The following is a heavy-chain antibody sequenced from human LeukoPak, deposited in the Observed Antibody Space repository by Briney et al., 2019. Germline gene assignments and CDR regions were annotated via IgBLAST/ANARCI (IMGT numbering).Heavy chain of an antibody. CDR2: ISASAGSA. J-gene: IGHJ3*02. CDR3: AKDQRSGEYDYGWGPFDI. Sequence: GGSLRLSCEVSGFTFSNYAMNWVRQAPGKGLEWVSSISASAGSAVYADSVKGRFTISRVNAENTLYLQMNSLRADDTAIYYCAKDQRSGEYDYGWGPFDIWGQGTMVTVSS. V-gene: IGHV3-23*01. CDR1: GFTFSNYA. D-gene: IGHD3-10*01.